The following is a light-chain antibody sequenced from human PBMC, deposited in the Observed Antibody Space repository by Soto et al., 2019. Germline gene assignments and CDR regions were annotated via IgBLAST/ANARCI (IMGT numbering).Light chain of an antibody. Sequence: SYELTQPPSVSVSPGQTATMTCSGDKSGSKYVCWYQQKPGQSPVLVIYDDTKRPSGIPERFSGSNSGNTATLTISGTQAMDEADYYCQAWDNSVVFGGGTKLTVL. CDR3: QAWDNSVV. CDR1: KSGSKY. J-gene: IGLJ2*01. CDR2: DDT. V-gene: IGLV3-1*01.